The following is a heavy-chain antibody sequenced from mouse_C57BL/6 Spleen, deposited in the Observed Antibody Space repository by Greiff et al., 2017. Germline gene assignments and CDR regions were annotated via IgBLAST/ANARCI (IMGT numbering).Heavy chain of an antibody. D-gene: IGHD2-3*01. CDR3: ARAYDGYYG. Sequence: QVQLQQSGPELVKPGASVKISCKASGYAFSSSWMNWVKQRPGKGLEWIGRIYPGDGDTNYNGKFKGKATLTADKSSSTAYMQLSSLTSEDSAVYFCARAYDGYYGWGQGTTLTVSS. J-gene: IGHJ2*01. V-gene: IGHV1-82*01. CDR1: GYAFSSSW. CDR2: IYPGDGDT.